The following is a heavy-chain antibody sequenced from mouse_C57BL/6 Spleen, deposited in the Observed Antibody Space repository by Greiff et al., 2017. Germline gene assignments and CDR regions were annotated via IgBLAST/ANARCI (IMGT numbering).Heavy chain of an antibody. V-gene: IGHV1-61*01. CDR1: GYTFTSYW. J-gene: IGHJ4*01. D-gene: IGHD2-3*01. CDR2: IYPSDSET. Sequence: QVQLKQPGAELVRPGSSVKLSCKASGYTFTSYWMAWVKQRPGQGLEWIGNIYPSDSETHYNQKFKDKATLTVDKSSSTAYMQLSSLTSEDSAVYYCARRGDGYYVAMDYWGQGTSGTVSS. CDR3: ARRGDGYYVAMDY.